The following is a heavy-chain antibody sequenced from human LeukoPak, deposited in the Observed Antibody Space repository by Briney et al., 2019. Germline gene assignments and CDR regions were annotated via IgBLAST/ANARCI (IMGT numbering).Heavy chain of an antibody. V-gene: IGHV3-53*01. CDR3: ATHCSSTSCSLATFDI. Sequence: GGSLRLSCAASGFTISSNYMSWVRQAPGKGLEWVSVIYSGGSTYYADSVKGRFTISRDNSKNTLYLQMNSLRAEDTALYYCATHCSSTSCSLATFDIWGQGTMVTVSS. D-gene: IGHD2-2*01. CDR1: GFTISSNY. CDR2: IYSGGST. J-gene: IGHJ3*02.